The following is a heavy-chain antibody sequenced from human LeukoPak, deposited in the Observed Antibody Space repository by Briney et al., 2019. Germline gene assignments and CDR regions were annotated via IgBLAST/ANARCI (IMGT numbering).Heavy chain of an antibody. D-gene: IGHD3-22*01. J-gene: IGHJ4*02. Sequence: GGSLRLSCAASGFTFSSYWMHWVRQAPGKGLVWVSRINSDGSSTSYADSVKGRFTISRDNSKNTLYLQMNSLRAEDTAVYYCARDRRAREVFGPLYYYDSSGYPLGWGQGTLVTVSS. V-gene: IGHV3-74*01. CDR2: INSDGSST. CDR3: ARDRRAREVFGPLYYYDSSGYPLG. CDR1: GFTFSSYW.